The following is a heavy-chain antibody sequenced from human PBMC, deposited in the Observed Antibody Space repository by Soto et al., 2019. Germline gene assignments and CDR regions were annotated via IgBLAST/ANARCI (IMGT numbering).Heavy chain of an antibody. Sequence: SETLSLTCTVSGGSISSDDYYWSWIRQPPGKGLEWIGYIYYSGSTYYNPSLKSRVTISVDTSKNQFSLKLSSVTAADTAVYYCARGTVIVYYFDYWGQGTLVTVSS. V-gene: IGHV4-30-4*01. D-gene: IGHD4-17*01. CDR1: GGSISSDDYY. CDR2: IYYSGST. J-gene: IGHJ4*02. CDR3: ARGTVIVYYFDY.